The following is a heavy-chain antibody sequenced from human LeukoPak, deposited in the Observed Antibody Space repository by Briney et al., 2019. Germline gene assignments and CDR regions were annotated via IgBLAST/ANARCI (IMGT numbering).Heavy chain of an antibody. CDR2: IYSGGST. J-gene: IGHJ4*02. Sequence: PGGSLRLSCATSAFIFNNAWMSWVRQAPGKGLEWVSVIYSGGSTYYADSVKGRFTISRDNSKNTLYLQMNSLRAEDTAVYYCASGTMVRGATDYWGQGTLVTVSS. D-gene: IGHD3-10*01. V-gene: IGHV3-66*01. CDR1: AFIFNNAW. CDR3: ASGTMVRGATDY.